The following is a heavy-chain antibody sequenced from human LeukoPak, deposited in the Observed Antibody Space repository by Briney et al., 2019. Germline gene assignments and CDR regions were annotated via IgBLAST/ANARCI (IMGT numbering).Heavy chain of an antibody. D-gene: IGHD6-19*01. CDR3: AKDISTSGWLPKFDP. J-gene: IGHJ5*02. CDR2: MSASGGST. Sequence: GGSLRLSCAASGFTFSRYVMTWVRQAPGKGLDWVSGMSASGGSTYYADSVKGRFTISRDNSKNTLYLQMNSLRADDTAVYYCAKDISTSGWLPKFDPWGQGTLVTVSS. V-gene: IGHV3-23*01. CDR1: GFTFSRYV.